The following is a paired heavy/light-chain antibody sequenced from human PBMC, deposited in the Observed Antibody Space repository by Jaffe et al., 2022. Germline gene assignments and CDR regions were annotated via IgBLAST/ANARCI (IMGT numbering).Light chain of an antibody. CDR2: QAS. CDR1: QSISGW. J-gene: IGKJ4*01. CDR3: QQYSSYSLT. V-gene: IGKV1-5*03. Sequence: DIQMTQSPSTLSASIGDRVTITCRASQSISGWLAWYQQKPGKAPKLLIYQASRLQSGVPSRFSGSGSGTEFTLTISSLQPDDFANYYCQQYSSYSLTFGGGTKVEIK.
Heavy chain of an antibody. Sequence: EVQLLESGGGLVQPGGSLRLSCAASGFTFNNYAMTWVRQAPGKGLEWISAIRGSGFNTYYADSVRGRFTISTDNSGNTLFLQMNSLSAEDTAVYYCAKRGGENSGPFDFWGQGTLVTVSS. CDR3: AKRGGENSGPFDF. D-gene: IGHD6-19*01. CDR2: IRGSGFNT. J-gene: IGHJ4*02. V-gene: IGHV3-23*01. CDR1: GFTFNNYA.